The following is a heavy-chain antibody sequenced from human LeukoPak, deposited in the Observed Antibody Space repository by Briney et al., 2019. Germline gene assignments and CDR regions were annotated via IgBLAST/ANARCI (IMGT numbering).Heavy chain of an antibody. CDR1: GFSVSSNY. V-gene: IGHV3-53*01. CDR3: AREGGYCSGGNCYSYFDS. D-gene: IGHD2-15*01. Sequence: GGSLRLSCAASGFSVSSNYMSWVRQAPGKGLEWVSFIYGGGSTYYADSVKGRFTISRDNSKNTLYLQLNSLRAEDTAVYYCAREGGYCSGGNCYSYFDSWGQGTLVTVSS. CDR2: IYGGGST. J-gene: IGHJ4*02.